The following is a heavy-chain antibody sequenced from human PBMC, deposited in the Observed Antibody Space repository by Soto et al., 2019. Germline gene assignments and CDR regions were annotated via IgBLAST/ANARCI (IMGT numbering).Heavy chain of an antibody. Sequence: GGSLILACAASGFTFSSDALSWVHQALGEGLEWVSGISGSGGSTYCADSVNGRFTISRDKSKNTVYLQMNSLRAEDTAVYYCAKDSRLRYAFDIWGQGTMDTVS. CDR2: ISGSGGST. V-gene: IGHV3-23*01. J-gene: IGHJ3*02. CDR3: AKDSRLRYAFDI. CDR1: GFTFSSDA. D-gene: IGHD2-21*02.